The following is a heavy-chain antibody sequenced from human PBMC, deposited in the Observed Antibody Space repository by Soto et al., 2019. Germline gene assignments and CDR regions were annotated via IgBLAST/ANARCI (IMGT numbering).Heavy chain of an antibody. J-gene: IGHJ6*02. Sequence: SETLSLTCAVSGGSFSALYWSWIRQPPGRGLEWIGEINHSGSTTYNPSLKSRVTISVDTSKNQFSLKLSSVTATDTAVYYCARVTTVSYYFYYGMDVWGQGSTVTVSS. V-gene: IGHV4-34*01. D-gene: IGHD4-17*01. CDR1: GGSFSALY. CDR3: ARVTTVSYYFYYGMDV. CDR2: INHSGST.